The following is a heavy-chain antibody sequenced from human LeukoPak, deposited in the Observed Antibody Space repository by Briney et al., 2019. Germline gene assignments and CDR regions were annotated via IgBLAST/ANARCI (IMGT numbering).Heavy chain of an antibody. V-gene: IGHV3-11*01. Sequence: GGSLRLSCAASGFTFSDYYMSWIRQAPGKGLEWVSYISSSGNTIYYADSVKGRFTISRDNSKNTLYLQMNSLRAEDTAVYYCAKPERPVAGLYYFDYWGQGTLVTVSS. CDR3: AKPERPVAGLYYFDY. CDR2: ISSSGNTI. D-gene: IGHD6-19*01. J-gene: IGHJ4*02. CDR1: GFTFSDYY.